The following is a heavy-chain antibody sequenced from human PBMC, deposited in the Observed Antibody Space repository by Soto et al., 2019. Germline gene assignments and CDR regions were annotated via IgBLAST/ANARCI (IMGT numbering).Heavy chain of an antibody. CDR2: ISGSGGST. CDR3: AKVGSSGYYPDY. CDR1: GFTFSSYA. Sequence: GGSLRLSCAASGFTFSSYAMSWVRQAPGKGPEWVSAISGSGGSTYYADSVKGRFTISRDNSKNTLYLQMNSLRAEDTAVYYCAKVGSSGYYPDYWGQGTLVTVSS. J-gene: IGHJ4*02. D-gene: IGHD3-22*01. V-gene: IGHV3-23*01.